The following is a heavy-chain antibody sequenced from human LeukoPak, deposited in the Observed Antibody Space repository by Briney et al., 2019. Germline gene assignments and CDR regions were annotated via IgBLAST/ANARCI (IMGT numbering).Heavy chain of an antibody. Sequence: PGGSLRLSCAASGFTFSNYGMHWVRQAPGKGLEWVAVIWSDGSKRYYADSVKGRFTISRDNSKNTLYLQMSSLRAEDTAVYYCARSFDTLTGYLDYWGQGTLVTVSS. CDR3: ARSFDTLTGYLDY. CDR2: IWSDGSKR. D-gene: IGHD3-9*01. J-gene: IGHJ4*02. V-gene: IGHV3-33*01. CDR1: GFTFSNYG.